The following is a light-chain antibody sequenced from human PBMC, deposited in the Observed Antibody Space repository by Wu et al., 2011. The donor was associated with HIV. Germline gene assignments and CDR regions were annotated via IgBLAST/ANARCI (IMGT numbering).Light chain of an antibody. Sequence: SCRASQSVSGNLAWYQQKPGQAPRLLIYGASTRATGIPARVQWQWSGTEFTLTISSMQSEDSAIYYCQHYNKIPPLTFGGGTKVEIK. CDR3: QHYNKIPPLT. CDR1: QSVSGN. CDR2: GAS. J-gene: IGKJ4*01. V-gene: IGKV3-15*01.